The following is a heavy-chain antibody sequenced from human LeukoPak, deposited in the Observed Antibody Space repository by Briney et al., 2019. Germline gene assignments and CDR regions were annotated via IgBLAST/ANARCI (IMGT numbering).Heavy chain of an antibody. CDR2: IYTSGST. D-gene: IGHD3-10*01. J-gene: IGHJ3*02. V-gene: IGHV4-4*07. CDR1: GGSISSYY. Sequence: PSETLSLNCTVSGGSISSYYWSWIRQPAGKGLEWIGRIYTSGSTNYNPPLKSRLTMSVDTSKNQFSLKLSSVTAADTAVYYCARDRAYDAFDIWGQGTMVTVSS. CDR3: ARDRAYDAFDI.